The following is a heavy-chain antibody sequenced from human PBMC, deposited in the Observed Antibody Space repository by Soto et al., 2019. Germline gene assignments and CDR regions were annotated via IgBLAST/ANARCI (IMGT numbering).Heavy chain of an antibody. CDR2: IYYSGST. CDR3: ARRFMITFGGVIVAGGWFDP. D-gene: IGHD3-16*02. J-gene: IGHJ5*02. Sequence: SETLSLTCTVSGGSISSSSYYWGWIRQPPGKGLEWIGSIYYSGSTYYNPSLKSRVTISVDTSKNQFSLKLSSVTAADTAVYYCARRFMITFGGVIVAGGWFDPWGQGTLVTVSS. CDR1: GGSISSSSYY. V-gene: IGHV4-39*01.